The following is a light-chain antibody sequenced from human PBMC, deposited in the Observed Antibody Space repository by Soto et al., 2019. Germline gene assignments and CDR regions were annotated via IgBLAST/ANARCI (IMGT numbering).Light chain of an antibody. Sequence: DIQMTQSPSTLSASVGDRVTITCRASQSISSWLDWYQQKPGKAPKLLIYNASSLESGVPSRFSGSGSGTEFTLTMSSLQPYDFVTYYCQQYNSYSATFGQGTKVQIK. CDR1: QSISSW. CDR2: NAS. V-gene: IGKV1-5*03. J-gene: IGKJ1*01. CDR3: QQYNSYSAT.